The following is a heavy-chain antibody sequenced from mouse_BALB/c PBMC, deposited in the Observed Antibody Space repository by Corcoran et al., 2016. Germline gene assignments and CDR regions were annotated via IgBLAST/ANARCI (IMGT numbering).Heavy chain of an antibody. D-gene: IGHD2-14*01. J-gene: IGHJ4*01. CDR3: ARRAPYRYGVYYYAMDY. V-gene: IGHV8-12*01. Sequence: QVTLKESGPGILQPSQTLSLTCSFSGFSLSTSGMGVSWIRQPSGKGLEWLAHIYWDDDKRYNPSLKSRLIISKDTSSNQVFLKITSVDTADNATYYCARRAPYRYGVYYYAMDYWGQGTSVTVSS. CDR1: GFSLSTSGMG. CDR2: IYWDDDK.